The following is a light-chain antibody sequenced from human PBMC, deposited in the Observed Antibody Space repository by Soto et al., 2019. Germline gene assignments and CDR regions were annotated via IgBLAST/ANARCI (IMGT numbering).Light chain of an antibody. CDR2: GTS. CDR3: QSYDRSLSGWV. CDR1: SSNIGAGYD. Sequence: QLVLTQPPSVSGAPGQRVTISCTGSSSNIGAGYDVHWYQQLPGTAPKLLIYGTSNRPSGVPDRFSGSKSGTSASLAITGLQAADEADYYCQSYDRSLSGWVFGGGTKVTVL. V-gene: IGLV1-40*01. J-gene: IGLJ3*02.